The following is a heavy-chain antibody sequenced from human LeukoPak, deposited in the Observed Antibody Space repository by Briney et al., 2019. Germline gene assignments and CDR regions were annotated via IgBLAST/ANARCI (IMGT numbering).Heavy chain of an antibody. Sequence: GGSLRLSCAASGFTFSSYEVNWVRQAPGEGLEWVSSISSSGSTIYYADSVKGRFTISRDNAKNSLYLQMNSLRAEDTAVYYCARIYSTSYYYMDVWGKGTTVTVSS. D-gene: IGHD4-11*01. J-gene: IGHJ6*03. CDR2: ISSSGSTI. V-gene: IGHV3-48*03. CDR1: GFTFSSYE. CDR3: ARIYSTSYYYMDV.